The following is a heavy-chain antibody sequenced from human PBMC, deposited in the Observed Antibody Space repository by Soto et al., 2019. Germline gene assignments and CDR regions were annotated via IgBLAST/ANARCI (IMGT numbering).Heavy chain of an antibody. CDR1: GYPFSRYT. D-gene: IGHD1-26*01. Sequence: VKVCCKASGYPFSRYTIYSVRQAPGQGREWMGWINTGNGDTKYSQKVQGRVTITRDTSASTAFMELNSLISEDTAVYFCARARSGSPTEYFQYWGQGTLVTGSS. J-gene: IGHJ1*01. CDR3: ARARSGSPTEYFQY. V-gene: IGHV1-3*04. CDR2: INTGNGDT.